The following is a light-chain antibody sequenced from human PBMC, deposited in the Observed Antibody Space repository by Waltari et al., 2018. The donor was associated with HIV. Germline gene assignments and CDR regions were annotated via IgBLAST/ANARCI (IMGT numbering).Light chain of an antibody. CDR2: RNN. CDR1: SSNIGSNS. Sequence: QSVLTQPHSASATPGQRVTISCSGRSSNIGSNSVYWYQHLPGTAPKLLIYRNNQRPSGVPDRFSGSKSGTSASLAISGLRSEDEADYYCAAWGDSLTSFVFGTGTKVTVL. V-gene: IGLV1-47*01. J-gene: IGLJ1*01. CDR3: AAWGDSLTSFV.